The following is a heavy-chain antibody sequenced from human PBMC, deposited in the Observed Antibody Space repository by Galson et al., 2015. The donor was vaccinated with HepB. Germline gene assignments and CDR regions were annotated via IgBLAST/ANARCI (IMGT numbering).Heavy chain of an antibody. Sequence: SLRLSCAASGFTFSSYWMSWVRQAPGKGLEWVANIKQDGSEKYYVDSVKGRFTISRDNAKNSLYLQMNSLRAEDTAVYYCARDSSGWYRDYYYFDYWGQGTLVTASS. CDR3: ARDSSGWYRDYYYFDY. CDR2: IKQDGSEK. CDR1: GFTFSSYW. J-gene: IGHJ4*02. V-gene: IGHV3-7*03. D-gene: IGHD6-19*01.